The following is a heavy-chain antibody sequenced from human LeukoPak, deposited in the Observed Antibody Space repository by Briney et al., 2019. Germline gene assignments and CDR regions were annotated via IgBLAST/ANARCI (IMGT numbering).Heavy chain of an antibody. Sequence: PSQTLSLTCTVSGGSISSGDYYWSWIRQPPGKGLEWIGYIYYSGSTYYNPSLKSRVTISVDTSKNQFSLKLSSVTAADTAVYYCASTGYSSSWRPRDAFDIWGQGTMVTVSS. J-gene: IGHJ3*02. V-gene: IGHV4-30-4*01. CDR3: ASTGYSSSWRPRDAFDI. D-gene: IGHD6-13*01. CDR1: GGSISSGDYY. CDR2: IYYSGST.